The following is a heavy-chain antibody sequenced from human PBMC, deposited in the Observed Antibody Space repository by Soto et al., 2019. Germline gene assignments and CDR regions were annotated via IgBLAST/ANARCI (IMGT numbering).Heavy chain of an antibody. D-gene: IGHD3-16*01. Sequence: EVQLLESGGDLIQPGGSLRLSCAASGFRFDTYAMGWVRQAPGKGLEWVSSMSGNAGWIFYGDPVKGRFTISRDNSKNTVYLQRNSLRGEDTAVYYCGGGGGDSFDCWGQGTLVTVSS. V-gene: IGHV3-23*01. J-gene: IGHJ4*02. CDR3: GGGGGDSFDC. CDR1: GFRFDTYA. CDR2: MSGNAGWI.